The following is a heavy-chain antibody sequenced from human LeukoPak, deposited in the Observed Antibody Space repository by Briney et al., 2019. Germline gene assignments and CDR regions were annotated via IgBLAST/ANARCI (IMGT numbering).Heavy chain of an antibody. CDR1: GFTFSNYW. D-gene: IGHD2-21*02. V-gene: IGHV3-7*01. Sequence: GGSLRLSCAASGFTFSNYWMTWVRQAPGKGLEWVANIKQDGSERYYVDSVRGRFTISRDNAKNSVYLQVNSLRVEDTAVYYCARGGDFLYYFDYWGQGTLVTVSS. J-gene: IGHJ4*02. CDR3: ARGGDFLYYFDY. CDR2: IKQDGSER.